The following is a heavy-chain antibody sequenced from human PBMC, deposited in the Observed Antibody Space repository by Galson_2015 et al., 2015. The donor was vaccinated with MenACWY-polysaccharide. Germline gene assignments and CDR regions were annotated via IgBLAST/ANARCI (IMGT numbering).Heavy chain of an antibody. CDR2: IYYSGST. V-gene: IGHV4-59*01. Sequence: ETLSLTCTVSGGSISSYYWSWIRQPPGKGLEWIGYIYYSGSTNYNPSLKSRVTISVDTSKNQFSLKLSSVTAADTAVYSCARGHYGLDVWGQGTTVIVSS. CDR1: GGSISSYY. CDR3: ARGHYGLDV. J-gene: IGHJ6*02.